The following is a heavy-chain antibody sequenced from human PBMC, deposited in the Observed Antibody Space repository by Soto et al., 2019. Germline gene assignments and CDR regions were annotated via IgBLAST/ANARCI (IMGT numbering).Heavy chain of an antibody. CDR2: IGWSATDM. V-gene: IGHV3-21*01. CDR3: VGGDHRGN. J-gene: IGHJ4*02. CDR1: GFAFNTYT. Sequence: GGSLRLSCAASGFAFNTYTMNWVRQAPGKGLEWVSSIGWSATDMYYADSVRGRFTISRDNAENSLYLQMNSLRAEDTAVYRCVGGDHRGNWGQGTLVNGSS. D-gene: IGHD4-17*01.